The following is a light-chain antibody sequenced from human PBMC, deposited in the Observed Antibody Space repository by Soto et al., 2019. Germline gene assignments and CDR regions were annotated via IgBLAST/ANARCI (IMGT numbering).Light chain of an antibody. CDR1: QSVSNNY. V-gene: IGKV3-20*01. Sequence: EIVLTQSPGTLSLSPGERATLSCSASQSVSNNYLAWYQQKSGQAPRLLIYVASNTATGIPDRFSGSGSATDFTLTISRLAPEDSAVYFCQQYGNTSLTFGGGTKVDI. CDR3: QQYGNTSLT. CDR2: VAS. J-gene: IGKJ4*01.